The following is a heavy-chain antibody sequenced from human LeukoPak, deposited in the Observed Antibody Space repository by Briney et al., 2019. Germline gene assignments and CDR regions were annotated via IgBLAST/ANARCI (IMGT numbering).Heavy chain of an antibody. D-gene: IGHD2-21*01. CDR1: GYGFTVFY. CDR2: INSNSSDT. CDR3: VYKYCDGRRCDFDS. V-gene: IGHV1-2*05. Sequence: ASVKVSCKGSGYGFTVFYLHWVRQAPAPGQEWMGVINSNSSDTDFAQKFHGRVTMNRDTSINTAYMDLSRRRPGYTVVYYCVYKYCDGRRCDFDSWGQGTGVTVSS. J-gene: IGHJ4*02.